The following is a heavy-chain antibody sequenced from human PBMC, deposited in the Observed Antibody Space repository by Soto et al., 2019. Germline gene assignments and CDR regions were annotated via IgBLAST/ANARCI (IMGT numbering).Heavy chain of an antibody. CDR2: ISGSGGST. Sequence: EVQLLESGGGLVQPGGSLRLSCAASGFTFTTYGMSWVRQTPGKGLEWVSAISGSGGSTYYCDSVKGRFTISRDNSKNTLYLQMNSLRAEDTAVYYCARGLAAGGTGGLTYYFDFWGQGTLVTVSP. D-gene: IGHD6-13*01. V-gene: IGHV3-23*02. J-gene: IGHJ4*02. CDR1: GFTFTTYG. CDR3: ARGLAAGGTGGLTYYFDF.